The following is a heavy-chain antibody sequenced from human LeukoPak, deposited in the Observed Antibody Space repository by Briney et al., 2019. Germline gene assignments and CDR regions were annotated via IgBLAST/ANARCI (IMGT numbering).Heavy chain of an antibody. CDR3: ARSPPGWYYDNSGQYYFDT. V-gene: IGHV4-59*08. CDR1: GGSISGYY. D-gene: IGHD3-22*01. Sequence: KASETLSLTCTVSGGSISGYYWSWIRQSPGKRLEWIAYISFTGNTNYNPSLKSRVTISLDTSKTHFSPTLSSLTAADTAVYYCARSPPGWYYDNSGQYYFDTWGQGALVTVSS. J-gene: IGHJ4*02. CDR2: ISFTGNT.